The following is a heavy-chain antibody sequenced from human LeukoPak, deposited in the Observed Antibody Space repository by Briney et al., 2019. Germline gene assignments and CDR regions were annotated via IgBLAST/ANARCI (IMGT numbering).Heavy chain of an antibody. CDR2: IYYSGST. Sequence: SETLSLTCTVSGGSISSYYWSWIRQPPGKGLEWIGYIYYSGSTNYNPSLKSRVTISVDTSKNQFSLKLSSVTAADTAVYYCASGIDRSGYYPGDYWGQGTLVTVSS. J-gene: IGHJ4*02. V-gene: IGHV4-59*01. CDR1: GGSISSYY. CDR3: ASGIDRSGYYPGDY. D-gene: IGHD3-22*01.